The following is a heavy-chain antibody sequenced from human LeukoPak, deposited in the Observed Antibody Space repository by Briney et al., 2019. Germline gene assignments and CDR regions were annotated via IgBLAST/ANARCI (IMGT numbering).Heavy chain of an antibody. CDR1: GFTFSSYS. CDR3: ATSLSGWGTYHDLDV. CDR2: IAVDGTT. Sequence: GGSLRLSCAASGFTFSSYSMNWVRQAPGKGLEWVSFIAVDGTTYYADSVKGRFTLSRDNAKNSLYLQMNSLRAEDTAVYYCATSLSGWGTYHDLDVWGKGTTVTISS. J-gene: IGHJ6*03. V-gene: IGHV3-48*04. D-gene: IGHD6-19*01.